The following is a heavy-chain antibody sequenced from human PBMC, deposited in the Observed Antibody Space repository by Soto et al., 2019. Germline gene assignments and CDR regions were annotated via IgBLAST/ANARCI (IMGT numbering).Heavy chain of an antibody. CDR2: ISSSSSYI. J-gene: IGHJ4*02. D-gene: IGHD6-13*01. V-gene: IGHV3-21*01. Sequence: GGSLRLSCAASGFTFSSYSMNWVRQAPGKGLEWVSSISSSSSYIYYADSVKGRFTISRDNAKNSLYLQMNSLRAEDTAVYYCARGSIAAAGTWYFDYWGQGTLVTVSS. CDR1: GFTFSSYS. CDR3: ARGSIAAAGTWYFDY.